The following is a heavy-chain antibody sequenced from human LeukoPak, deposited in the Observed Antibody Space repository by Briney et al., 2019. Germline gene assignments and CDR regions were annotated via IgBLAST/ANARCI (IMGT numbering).Heavy chain of an antibody. V-gene: IGHV1-8*01. CDR2: MNPNSGNT. D-gene: IGHD3-16*01. J-gene: IGHJ6*03. Sequence: ASVKVSCKASGYTFTSYDINWVRQATGQGLEWMGWMNPNSGNTGYAQKFQGRVTMTRNTSISTAYMELSSLRSEDTAVYYCARGVGATLSAYYYYYMDVWGKGTTVTISS. CDR1: GYTFTSYD. CDR3: ARGVGATLSAYYYYYMDV.